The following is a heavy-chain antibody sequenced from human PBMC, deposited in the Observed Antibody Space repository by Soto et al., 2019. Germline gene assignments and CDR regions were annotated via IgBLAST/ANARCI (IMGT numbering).Heavy chain of an antibody. V-gene: IGHV1-18*04. Sequence: ASVKVSCKASGYTFTSYGISWVRQAPGQGLEWMGWISAYNGNTNYAQKLQGRVTMTTDTSTSTAYMELRSLRSDDTAVYYRARVQLYNWKLYGMDVWGQGTKVTDSS. CDR3: ARVQLYNWKLYGMDV. D-gene: IGHD1-20*01. CDR2: ISAYNGNT. J-gene: IGHJ6*02. CDR1: GYTFTSYG.